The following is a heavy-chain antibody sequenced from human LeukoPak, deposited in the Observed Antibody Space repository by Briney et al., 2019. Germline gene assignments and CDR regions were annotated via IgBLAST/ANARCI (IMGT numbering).Heavy chain of an antibody. Sequence: SETLSLTCTVSGGSISSYYWSRIRQPPGKGLEWIGYIYYSGSTNYNPSLKSRVTISVDTSKNQLSLKLSSVTAADTAVYYCARDVVVITNTDAFDIWGQGTMVTVSS. V-gene: IGHV4-59*12. CDR3: ARDVVVITNTDAFDI. J-gene: IGHJ3*02. CDR1: GGSISSYY. D-gene: IGHD3-22*01. CDR2: IYYSGST.